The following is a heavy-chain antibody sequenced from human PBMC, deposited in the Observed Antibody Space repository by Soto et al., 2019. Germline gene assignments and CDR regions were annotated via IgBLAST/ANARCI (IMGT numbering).Heavy chain of an antibody. CDR1: GGSFSGYY. CDR2: INHSAST. V-gene: IGHV4-34*01. Sequence: QAQLQQRGAGLLKPAETLSLTCAVYGGSFSGYYWGRSRQPPGKGLEWAGEINHSASTNYNPSLKSRVTISVDTSKNQFSLKLSSVTAADTAVYYCARGRYDFWSGHTAGMDVWGQGTTVTVSS. CDR3: ARGRYDFWSGHTAGMDV. D-gene: IGHD3-3*01. J-gene: IGHJ6*02.